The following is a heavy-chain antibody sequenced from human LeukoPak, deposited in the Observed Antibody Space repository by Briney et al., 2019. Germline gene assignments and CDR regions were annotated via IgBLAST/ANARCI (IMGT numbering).Heavy chain of an antibody. CDR2: INHSGST. CDR1: GGSFSGYY. CDR3: ARTAYSGSYLCY. Sequence: PSETLSLTCAVYGGSFSGYYWSWIRQPPGKGLEWIGEINHSGSTNYNPFLKSRVTISVDTSKNQFSLKLSSVTAADTAVYYCARTAYSGSYLCYWGQGTLVTVSS. J-gene: IGHJ4*02. V-gene: IGHV4-34*01. D-gene: IGHD1-26*01.